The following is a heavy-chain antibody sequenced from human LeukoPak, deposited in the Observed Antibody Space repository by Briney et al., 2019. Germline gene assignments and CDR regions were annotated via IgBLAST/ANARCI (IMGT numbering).Heavy chain of an antibody. Sequence: PGRSLRLSCAASGFTFSSYAMHWVRQAPGKGLEWVAVISYDGSNKYYADSVKGRFTISRDNSKNTLYLQMNSLRAEDTAVYYCARDHNYDSSGLGYWGQGTLVTVSS. V-gene: IGHV3-30-3*01. CDR1: GFTFSSYA. CDR2: ISYDGSNK. CDR3: ARDHNYDSSGLGY. J-gene: IGHJ4*02. D-gene: IGHD3-22*01.